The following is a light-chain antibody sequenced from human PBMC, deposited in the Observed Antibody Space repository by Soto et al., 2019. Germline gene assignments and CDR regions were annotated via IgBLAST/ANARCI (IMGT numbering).Light chain of an antibody. J-gene: IGLJ1*01. CDR1: SSNIGAGY. CDR3: GSWDSSLSAYV. Sequence: QSVLTQSPSVSGAPGQRITISCTGSSSNIGAGYPVHWYQQLPGTAPKLLIYDDNKRPSGIPDRFSGSKSGTSATLGITGFQTGDEADYYCGSWDSSLSAYVFGTGTKVTVL. V-gene: IGLV1-51*01. CDR2: DDN.